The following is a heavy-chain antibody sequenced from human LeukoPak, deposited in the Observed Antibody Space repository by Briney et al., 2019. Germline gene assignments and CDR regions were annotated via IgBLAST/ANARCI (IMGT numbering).Heavy chain of an antibody. CDR3: ARDRGDYYDSSGYTRPDGFDI. CDR2: IYYSGGT. J-gene: IGHJ3*02. D-gene: IGHD3-22*01. CDR1: GGSISTYY. Sequence: SETLSLTCTVSGGSISTYYWSWIRQPPGKGLEWIGYIYYSGGTSYNPSLKSRVTISVDTSKNLFSLKLSSVTAADTAVYYCARDRGDYYDSSGYTRPDGFDIWGQGTMVTVSS. V-gene: IGHV4-59*01.